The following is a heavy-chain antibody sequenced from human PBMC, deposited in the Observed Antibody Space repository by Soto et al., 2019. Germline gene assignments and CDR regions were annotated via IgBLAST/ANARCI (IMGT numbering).Heavy chain of an antibody. D-gene: IGHD5-18*01. V-gene: IGHV4-4*07. J-gene: IGHJ4*02. Sequence: PSETLSLTCTVSGGSINTFYWSWVRQPAGKGLEWIGRIFSSGSTSLNPSLESRVAMSVDTSKNHFSLNLSSVTAADMAVYYCAREGSHSAHNFATGIQLWSFDFWGQGALVTVSS. CDR3: AREGSHSAHNFATGIQLWSFDF. CDR1: GGSINTFY. CDR2: IFSSGST.